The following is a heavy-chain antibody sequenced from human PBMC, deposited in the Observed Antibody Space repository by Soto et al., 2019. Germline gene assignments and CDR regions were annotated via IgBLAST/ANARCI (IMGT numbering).Heavy chain of an antibody. CDR2: IFDTGAT. D-gene: IGHD5-18*01. CDR3: VRALRHTAMVYPWFDP. J-gene: IGHJ5*02. CDR1: RGSIISGGYS. V-gene: IGHV4-31*03. Sequence: SETLSLTCTVARGSIISGGYSWTWIRHHPGKGLEWIGYIFDTGATYYNPTLKSRLTISVDRSNNQFSLGLKSVTAADTAVYYCVRALRHTAMVYPWFDPWGQGTLVTVSS.